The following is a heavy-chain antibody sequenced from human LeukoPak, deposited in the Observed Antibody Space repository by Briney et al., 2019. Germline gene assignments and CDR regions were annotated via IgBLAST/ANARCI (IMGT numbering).Heavy chain of an antibody. Sequence: PSQTLSLTCTVSGGSISSYYWSWIRQPPGKGLEWIGYIYYSGSTNYNPSHNSRVTISVDTSKNRFSLKLSSVTAADTAVYFCARGQILAGYYYDDYWGQGTLVTVSS. CDR3: ARGQILAGYYYDDY. CDR1: GGSISSYY. J-gene: IGHJ4*02. D-gene: IGHD3-9*01. V-gene: IGHV4-59*01. CDR2: IYYSGST.